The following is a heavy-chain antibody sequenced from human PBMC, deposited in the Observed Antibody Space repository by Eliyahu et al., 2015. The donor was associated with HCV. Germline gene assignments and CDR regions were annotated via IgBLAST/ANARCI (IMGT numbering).Heavy chain of an antibody. V-gene: IGHV1-2*02. CDR2: INPNNSGT. CDR3: ARFPYKTWLQLSLPDY. CDR1: GXTFTGYY. J-gene: IGHJ4*02. D-gene: IGHD5-24*01. Sequence: QVQLVQSGAEVKKPGASVKVSCKASGXTFTGYYMHWVRQAPGQGLEWMGWINPNNSGTHYAQKFQGRVTMTRDTSISTVYMELSGLRSEDTAVYYCARFPYKTWLQLSLPDYWGQGTLVTVSS.